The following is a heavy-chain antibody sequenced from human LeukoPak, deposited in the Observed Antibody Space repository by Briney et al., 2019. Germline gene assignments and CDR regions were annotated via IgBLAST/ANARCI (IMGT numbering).Heavy chain of an antibody. D-gene: IGHD6-19*01. CDR2: IYTSGSN. CDR3: ARVLSSYYYYYMDV. V-gene: IGHV4-61*02. J-gene: IGHJ6*03. Sequence: SETLSLTCTVSGGSISSGSYYWSWIRQPAGKGLEWIGRIYTSGSNNYNPSLKSRVTISVDTSKNQFSLKLSSVTAADTAVYYCARVLSSYYYYYMDVWGKGTTVTVSS. CDR1: GGSISSGSYY.